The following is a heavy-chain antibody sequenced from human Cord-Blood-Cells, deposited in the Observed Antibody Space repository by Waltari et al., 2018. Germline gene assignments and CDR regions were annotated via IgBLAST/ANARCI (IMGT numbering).Heavy chain of an antibody. D-gene: IGHD6-13*01. CDR2: IHYSGST. CDR3: ARVIAAAGLWYFDL. CDR1: GGSISSHY. J-gene: IGHJ2*01. Sequence: QVQLQESGPGLVKPSETLSLTCTVSGGSISSHYWSWIRQPPGKGLEWIGYIHYSGSTNTTPSLTSRVTISVDTSKNQCSLKLSSVTAADTAVYYCARVIAAAGLWYFDLWGRGTLVTVSS. V-gene: IGHV4-59*11.